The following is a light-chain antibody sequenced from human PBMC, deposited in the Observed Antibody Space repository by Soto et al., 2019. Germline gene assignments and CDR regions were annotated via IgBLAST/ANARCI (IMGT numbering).Light chain of an antibody. J-gene: IGKJ4*01. V-gene: IGKV3-15*01. CDR2: GAS. CDR3: QQYYDYPPLI. CDR1: RNINRK. Sequence: EIVMTQSPATLSVSQGERATLSCRASRNINRKLAWYQQKPGQAPRLLISGASTRATGIPARFSASGSGTELTITISSLQSEDFAVYYCQQYYDYPPLIVGGGTKVEIK.